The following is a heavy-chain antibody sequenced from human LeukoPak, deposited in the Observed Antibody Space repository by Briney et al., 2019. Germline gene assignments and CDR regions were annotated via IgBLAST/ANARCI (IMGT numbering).Heavy chain of an antibody. D-gene: IGHD3-10*01. Sequence: ASVKVSCKAAGYTFASYGISWVRQAAGQGLACMGWINAYNGITNYAQKLQGRITMTTDTSTSTAYMELRSLRSDDTAVYYCATFRGDGSPVGVDVWGKGTTVTVSS. CDR3: ATFRGDGSPVGVDV. V-gene: IGHV1-18*01. CDR2: INAYNGIT. J-gene: IGHJ6*04. CDR1: GYTFASYG.